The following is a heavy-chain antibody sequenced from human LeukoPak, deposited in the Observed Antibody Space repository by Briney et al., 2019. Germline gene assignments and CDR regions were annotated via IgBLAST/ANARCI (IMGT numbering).Heavy chain of an antibody. CDR3: APYPSEVTTGWGRWFDH. CDR1: GFTFSSFN. V-gene: IGHV3-48*02. D-gene: IGHD1-1*01. J-gene: IGHJ5*02. CDR2: ISGSSASS. Sequence: AGGSLRLTCSASGFTFSSFNMNWVRHTPGKGLEWVSYISGSSASSYYADSVKGRFTISRDNAKNSLYLQMNSLRDEDTAIYYCAPYPSEVTTGWGRWFDHWGQGTLVTVSS.